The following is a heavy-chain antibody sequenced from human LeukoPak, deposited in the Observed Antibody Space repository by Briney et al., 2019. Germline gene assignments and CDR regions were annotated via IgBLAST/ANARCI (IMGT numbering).Heavy chain of an antibody. CDR2: ISSRSTYI. D-gene: IGHD3-22*01. V-gene: IGHV3-21*01. CDR1: GFTFNNYS. CDR3: ARGAERSGYDY. Sequence: GGSLRLSCVASGFTFNNYSMNWVRQAPGKGLERVSSISSRSTYIYYADSLKGRFTISRDNAKNSLYLQMNTLRGEDTAVYYCARGAERSGYDYWGQGTLVTVSS. J-gene: IGHJ4*02.